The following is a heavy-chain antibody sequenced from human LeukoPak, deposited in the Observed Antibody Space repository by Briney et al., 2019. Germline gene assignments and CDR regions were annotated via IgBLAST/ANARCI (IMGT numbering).Heavy chain of an antibody. CDR1: GFTFSTYW. D-gene: IGHD2-2*01. CDR2: INSDGSSA. Sequence: PGGSLRLSCAASGFTFSTYWMHWVRQAPGKGLVWLSCINSDGSSATYEDSVKGRFTISRDNAKNTLYLQMNSLRAEDTAVYYCARAPDKIGYCSGTTCPSWGQGTLVTVSS. J-gene: IGHJ4*02. CDR3: ARAPDKIGYCSGTTCPS. V-gene: IGHV3-74*01.